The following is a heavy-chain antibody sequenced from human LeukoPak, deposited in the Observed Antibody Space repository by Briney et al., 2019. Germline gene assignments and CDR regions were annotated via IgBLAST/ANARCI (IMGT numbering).Heavy chain of an antibody. CDR3: AREATWGQWYFDL. V-gene: IGHV3-30*03. Sequence: PGTSLRLSCVASEFTFPDHGMDWVRQAPGKGLERVAVIASDGGVKQYADSVKGRFTLSRDNSKNTLFLQMNILTVEDTAVYYCAREATWGQWYFDLWGQGTPVTVSS. CDR2: IASDGGVK. D-gene: IGHD6-19*01. J-gene: IGHJ4*02. CDR1: EFTFPDHG.